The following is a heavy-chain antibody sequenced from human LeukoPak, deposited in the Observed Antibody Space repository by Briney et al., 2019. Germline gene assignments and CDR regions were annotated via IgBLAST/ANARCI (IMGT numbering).Heavy chain of an antibody. V-gene: IGHV3-33*01. CDR1: GFTLSSHV. J-gene: IGHJ3*02. D-gene: IGHD3-10*01. CDR2: IWFDGSKE. Sequence: GRSLRLSCAASGFTLSSHVMHWVRQAPGRGLEWVAIIWFDGSKEYYAESVKGRFTISRDISKNTLYLQMNSLRAEDTAVYYCARDSSASDAFDIWGQGTMVTVSS. CDR3: ARDSSASDAFDI.